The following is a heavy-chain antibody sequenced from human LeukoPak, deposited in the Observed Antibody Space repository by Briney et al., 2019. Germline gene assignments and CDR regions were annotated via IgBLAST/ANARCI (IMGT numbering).Heavy chain of an antibody. J-gene: IGHJ5*01. D-gene: IGHD6-13*01. CDR3: ARRRGYTSSWFDY. CDR2: IYPGDSDI. Sequence: GESLKISCKSSGYSFTNYWIAWVRQMPGKGLEWMGIIYPGDSDIRYNPSFQGQVTISADKSISTAYLQWSSLKASDTAIYYCARRRGYTSSWFDYWGQGTLVTVSS. CDR1: GYSFTNYW. V-gene: IGHV5-51*01.